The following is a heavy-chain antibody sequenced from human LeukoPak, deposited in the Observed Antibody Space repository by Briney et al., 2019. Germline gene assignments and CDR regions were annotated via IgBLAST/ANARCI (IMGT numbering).Heavy chain of an antibody. Sequence: PGGSLRLSCAASGFTFSSYEMNWVRQAPGKGLEWVAYISSSGSTIHYADSVKGRFTISRDNAKNSLYLQMNSLRVEDTAVYYCAGGPIRSGWRYNWFDPWGQGTLVTVSS. D-gene: IGHD6-19*01. J-gene: IGHJ5*02. CDR2: ISSSGSTI. V-gene: IGHV3-48*03. CDR3: AGGPIRSGWRYNWFDP. CDR1: GFTFSSYE.